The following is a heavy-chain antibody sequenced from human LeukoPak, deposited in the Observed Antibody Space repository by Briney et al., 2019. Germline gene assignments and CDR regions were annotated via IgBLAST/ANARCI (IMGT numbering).Heavy chain of an antibody. D-gene: IGHD3-10*01. CDR2: INHSGST. Sequence: SETLSLTCAVYSGSFSGYYWSWIRQAPGKGLEWIGEINHSGSTNYNPSLRTRVTISVDTSKNQFSLKLTSVTVADTAMYYCAARGEYSGSGTRWGQGALVTVSS. V-gene: IGHV4-34*01. CDR1: SGSFSGYY. J-gene: IGHJ4*02. CDR3: AARGEYSGSGTR.